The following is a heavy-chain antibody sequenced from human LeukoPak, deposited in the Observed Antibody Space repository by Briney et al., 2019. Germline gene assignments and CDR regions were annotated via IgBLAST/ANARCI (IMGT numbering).Heavy chain of an antibody. V-gene: IGHV4-59*01. CDR1: GGSISNYF. D-gene: IGHD3-10*01. CDR2: ISYSGNS. J-gene: IGHJ6*02. Sequence: SSETLSLTCSVSGGSISNYFWSWIRQPPGKGLEYIRHISYSGNSYYNPSLESRVTISVDTSKNQFSLKLSSVTAADTALYYCARETKRFTMVRGVRGYYYGMDVWGQGTTVIVSS. CDR3: ARETKRFTMVRGVRGYYYGMDV.